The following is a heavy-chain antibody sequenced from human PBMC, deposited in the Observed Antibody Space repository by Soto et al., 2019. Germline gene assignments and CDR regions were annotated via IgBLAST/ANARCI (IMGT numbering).Heavy chain of an antibody. D-gene: IGHD2-15*01. J-gene: IGHJ3*02. Sequence: ASVKFLCKASGYTFTSYDINWLRQATGQGLEGMGWMNRKSGNTGYAQKFQGRVAMTRNTSISTAYMELSSLRSEDTAVYYCATGCCSGGSCLDAFDIWGQGTMVTVSS. V-gene: IGHV1-8*01. CDR1: GYTFTSYD. CDR2: MNRKSGNT. CDR3: ATGCCSGGSCLDAFDI.